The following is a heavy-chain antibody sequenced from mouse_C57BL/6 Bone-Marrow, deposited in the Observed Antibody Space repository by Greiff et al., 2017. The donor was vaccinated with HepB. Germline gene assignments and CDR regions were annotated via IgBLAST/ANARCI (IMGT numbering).Heavy chain of an antibody. V-gene: IGHV1-42*01. Sequence: EVMLVESGPELVKPGASVKISCKASGYSFTGYYMNWVKQSPEKSLEWIGEINPSTGGTTYNQKFKAKATLTVDKSSSTAYMQLKSLTSEDTAVYYCARYPLYDGYYDYFDYWGQGTTLTVSS. J-gene: IGHJ2*01. CDR1: GYSFTGYY. CDR2: INPSTGGT. CDR3: ARYPLYDGYYDYFDY. D-gene: IGHD2-3*01.